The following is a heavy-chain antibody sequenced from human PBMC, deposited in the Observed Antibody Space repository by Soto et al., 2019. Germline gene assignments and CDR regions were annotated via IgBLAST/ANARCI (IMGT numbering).Heavy chain of an antibody. D-gene: IGHD2-8*02. CDR3: ARDKITGLFDY. Sequence: SETLSLTCAVYGGSFGGYYWTWIRQPPGTGLEWIGENNHSGSTNYNPSLKSRVTISVDTSKNQFSLKLTSVTAADTAVYYCARDKITGLFDYWGQGTLVTVSS. CDR2: NNHSGST. CDR1: GGSFGGYY. V-gene: IGHV4-34*01. J-gene: IGHJ4*02.